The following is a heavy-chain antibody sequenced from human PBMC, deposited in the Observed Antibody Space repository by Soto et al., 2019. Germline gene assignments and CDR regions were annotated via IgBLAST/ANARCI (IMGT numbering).Heavy chain of an antibody. J-gene: IGHJ3*02. CDR2: INHSGST. Sequence: SETLSLTCAVYGGSFSGYYWSWIRQPPGKGLEWIGEINHSGSTNYNPSLKSRVTISVDTSKNQFSLKLSSVTAADTAVYYCARSGLLSMVRGIILGYAFDIWGQGTIVTVSS. V-gene: IGHV4-34*01. CDR1: GGSFSGYY. CDR3: ARSGLLSMVRGIILGYAFDI. D-gene: IGHD3-10*01.